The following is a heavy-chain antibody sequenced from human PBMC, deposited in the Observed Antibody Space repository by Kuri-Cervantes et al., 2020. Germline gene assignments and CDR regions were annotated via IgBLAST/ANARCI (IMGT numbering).Heavy chain of an antibody. J-gene: IGHJ4*02. Sequence: GESLKISCAASGFTFSDYNMNWVRQAPGKGPEWVSYISSGSLSKYYADSVKGRFTISRDDAKNSLYLQMNSLRNEDTAVYYCAKEDYYDSSGYYRPRVGADYWGQGTLVTVSS. CDR2: ISSGSLSK. D-gene: IGHD3-22*01. CDR3: AKEDYYDSSGYYRPRVGADY. V-gene: IGHV3-48*02. CDR1: GFTFSDYN.